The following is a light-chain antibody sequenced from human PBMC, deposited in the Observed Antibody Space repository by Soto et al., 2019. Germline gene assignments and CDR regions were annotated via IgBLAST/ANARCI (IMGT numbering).Light chain of an antibody. Sequence: EIVLTQSPATLSLSPGVRATLSCRASQSVSSYLAGYQQKPGQAPRLLIYGASNRATCIPLRFSGSGSGTDFTLTISSLEPEDFAVYYCQQRSNWPPITFGQGTRLEIK. J-gene: IGKJ5*01. CDR1: QSVSSY. CDR2: GAS. CDR3: QQRSNWPPIT. V-gene: IGKV3-11*01.